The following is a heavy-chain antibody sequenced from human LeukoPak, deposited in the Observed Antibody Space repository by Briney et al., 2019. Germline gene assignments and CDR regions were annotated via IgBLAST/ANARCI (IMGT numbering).Heavy chain of an antibody. CDR3: AREGERGSMIVVD. V-gene: IGHV1-2*02. Sequence: ASVKVSCKASGYTFTGYCMHWVRQAPGQGLEWMGWINPNSGGTNYAQKFQGRVTMTRDTSISAAYMELSRLRSDDTAVYYCAREGERGSMIVVDWGQGTLVTVSS. CDR1: GYTFTGYC. CDR2: INPNSGGT. J-gene: IGHJ4*02. D-gene: IGHD3-22*01.